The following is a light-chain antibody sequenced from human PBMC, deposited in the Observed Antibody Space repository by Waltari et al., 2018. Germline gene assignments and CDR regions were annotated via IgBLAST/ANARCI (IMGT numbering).Light chain of an antibody. J-gene: IGKJ1*01. Sequence: EIVLTQSPATLSLSPGERATLSCRASQSVSSYLAWYQQKPGQAPRLLIYDAPNRAPGIPARFSGSGSGTDFTLTISSLEPEDFAVYYCQQRSNWPPWTFGQGTKVEIK. CDR3: QQRSNWPPWT. CDR1: QSVSSY. V-gene: IGKV3-11*01. CDR2: DAP.